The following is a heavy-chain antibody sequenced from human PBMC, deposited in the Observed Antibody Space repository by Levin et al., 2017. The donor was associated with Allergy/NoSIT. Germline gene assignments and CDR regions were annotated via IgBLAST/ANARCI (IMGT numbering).Heavy chain of an antibody. D-gene: IGHD6-13*01. CDR1: GYIFRNYG. V-gene: IGHV1-18*01. J-gene: IGHJ4*02. Sequence: SFQVSCKSSGYIFRNYGISWVRQAPGQGLEWMVFLLFSPFPPPSSPPFPCRVTVTIDTSSSTAYMELRGLRSADTAVYYCARDSTADTSRLDHWGQGTLVTVSS. CDR2: LLFSPFPP. CDR3: ARDSTADTSRLDH.